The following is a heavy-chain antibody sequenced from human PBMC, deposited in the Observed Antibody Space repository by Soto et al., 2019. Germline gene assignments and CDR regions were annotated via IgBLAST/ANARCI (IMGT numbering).Heavy chain of an antibody. V-gene: IGHV3-23*01. CDR3: AKATLRESYVSDYFDY. CDR2: ISGSGGST. J-gene: IGHJ4*02. D-gene: IGHD3-10*01. Sequence: PGGSLRLSCAASGFTFSSYAMSWVRQAPGKGLEWVSAISGSGGSTYYADSVKGRFTISRDNSKNTLYLQMNSLRAEDTAVYYCAKATLRESYVSDYFDYWGQGTLVTVSS. CDR1: GFTFSSYA.